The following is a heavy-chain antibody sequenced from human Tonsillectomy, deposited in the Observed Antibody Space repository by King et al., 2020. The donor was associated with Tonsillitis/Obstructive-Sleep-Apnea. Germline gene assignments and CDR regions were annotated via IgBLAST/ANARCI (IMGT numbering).Heavy chain of an antibody. CDR3: ARDTIDWLLNYYYYYMDV. D-gene: IGHD3-9*01. CDR2: INSDGSST. J-gene: IGHJ6*03. V-gene: IGHV3-74*01. Sequence: VQLVESGGGLVQPGGSLRLSCAASGFTFSSYWMHWVRQAPGKGLVWVSRINSDGSSTSYADSVKGRFTISRDNAKNTLYLQMNSLRAEDTAVYYCARDTIDWLLNYYYYYMDVWGTGTTVTVSS. CDR1: GFTFSSYW.